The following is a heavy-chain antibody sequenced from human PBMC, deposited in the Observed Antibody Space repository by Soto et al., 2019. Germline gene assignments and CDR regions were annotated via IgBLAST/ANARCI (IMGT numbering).Heavy chain of an antibody. CDR2: ISSSGSTI. Sequence: GGSLRLSCAASGFTFSDYYMSWIRQAPGKGLEWVSYISSSGSTIYYADSVKGRFTISRDNAKNSLYLQMNSLRAEDTAVYYCAREPVRQHVGVVVVAATGAFDIWGQGTMVTVSS. D-gene: IGHD2-15*01. CDR3: AREPVRQHVGVVVVAATGAFDI. J-gene: IGHJ3*02. CDR1: GFTFSDYY. V-gene: IGHV3-11*01.